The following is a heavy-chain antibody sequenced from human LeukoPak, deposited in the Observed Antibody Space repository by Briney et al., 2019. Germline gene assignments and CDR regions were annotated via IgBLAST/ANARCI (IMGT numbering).Heavy chain of an antibody. CDR1: GFTFTGYT. V-gene: IGHV3-21*01. J-gene: IGHJ4*02. CDR2: ISSSSTYI. D-gene: IGHD2-2*01. Sequence: PGGSLRLSCAASGFTFTGYTMNWVRQAPRKGLEWVSSISSSSTYIYQADSVKGRFTISRDNAKNSLYLQMNSLRAEDTAVYYCARVIGYCSSTNCYHDYWGQGTLVTVSS. CDR3: ARVIGYCSSTNCYHDY.